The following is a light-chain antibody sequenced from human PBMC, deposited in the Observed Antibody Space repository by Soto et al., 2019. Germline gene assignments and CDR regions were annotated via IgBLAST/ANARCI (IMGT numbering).Light chain of an antibody. CDR3: SSFTSTSTQV. J-gene: IGLJ3*02. V-gene: IGLV2-14*01. CDR1: SSDVGGYNY. Sequence: QSALTQPASVSGSPGQSITISCTGTSSDVGGYNYVSWYQQHPGKAPKLMIFEANNRPSGVSDRFSGSKSGNTASLTISGLQAEDEADYYCSSFTSTSTQVLGGGTKVTVL. CDR2: EAN.